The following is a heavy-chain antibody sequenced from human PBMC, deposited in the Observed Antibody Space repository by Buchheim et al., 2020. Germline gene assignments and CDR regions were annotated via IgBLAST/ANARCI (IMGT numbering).Heavy chain of an antibody. V-gene: IGHV1-46*01. CDR3: ARERIVVVTASPYYYYGMDV. D-gene: IGHD2-21*02. CDR2: INPSGGST. CDR1: GYTFTSYY. Sequence: QVQLVQSGAEVKKPGASVKVSCKASGYTFTSYYMHWVRQAPGQGLEWMGIINPSGGSTSYAQKFQGRVTMTRDTSTSTVYIELSSLRSEDTAVYYCARERIVVVTASPYYYYGMDVWGQGTT. J-gene: IGHJ6*02.